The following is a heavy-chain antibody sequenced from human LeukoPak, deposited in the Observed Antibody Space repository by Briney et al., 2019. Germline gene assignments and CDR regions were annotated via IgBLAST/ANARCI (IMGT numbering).Heavy chain of an antibody. J-gene: IGHJ3*02. Sequence: PSETLSLTCTVSGGSISSSSYYWGWIRQPPGKGLEWIGSIYYSGSTYYNPSLKSRVTISVDTSKNQFSLKLSSVTAADTAVYYCARGWASYDFWSGYSAGAFDIWGQGTMVTVSS. CDR3: ARGWASYDFWSGYSAGAFDI. CDR2: IYYSGST. D-gene: IGHD3-3*01. V-gene: IGHV4-39*07. CDR1: GGSISSSSYY.